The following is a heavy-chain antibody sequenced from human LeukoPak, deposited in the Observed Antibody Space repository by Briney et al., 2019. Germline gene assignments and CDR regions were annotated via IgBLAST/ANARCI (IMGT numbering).Heavy chain of an antibody. CDR1: GITFRSSS. Sequence: GGSLRLSCVASGITFRSSSMHWVRQAPGKGLEWLAFIRFDGSTKYYADSVKGRFTVSRDNSKSTLYLQMNSLRAEDTAVYYCATLLYGDYVQPYYFDYWGQGTLVTVSS. D-gene: IGHD4-17*01. CDR2: IRFDGSTK. CDR3: ATLLYGDYVQPYYFDY. J-gene: IGHJ4*02. V-gene: IGHV3-30*02.